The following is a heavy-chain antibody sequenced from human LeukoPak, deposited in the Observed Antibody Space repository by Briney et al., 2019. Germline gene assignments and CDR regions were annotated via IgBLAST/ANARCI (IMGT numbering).Heavy chain of an antibody. CDR1: GGSFSGYY. J-gene: IGHJ5*02. V-gene: IGHV4-59*01. CDR2: IYYSGST. Sequence: SETLSLTCAVYGGSFSGYYWSWIRQPPGKGLEWIGYIYYSGSTNYNPSLKSRVTISVDTFKNQFSLKLSSVTAADTAVYYCARPHYDILTGYFNWFDPWGQGTLVTVSS. D-gene: IGHD3-9*01. CDR3: ARPHYDILTGYFNWFDP.